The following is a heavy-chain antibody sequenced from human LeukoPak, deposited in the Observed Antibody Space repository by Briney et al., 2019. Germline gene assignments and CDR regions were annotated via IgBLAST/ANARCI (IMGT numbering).Heavy chain of an antibody. CDR2: IHYSGST. J-gene: IGHJ4*02. CDR1: GGSISRYY. V-gene: IGHV4-59*01. CDR3: ATGYSSGQRFDY. D-gene: IGHD5-18*01. Sequence: PSETLSLTCTVSGGSISRYYWSWIRQPPGNRLEWIGYIHYSGSTNYNPSLKSRVTMSLDTSDNQFSLKLSSVTAADTAVYYCATGYSSGQRFDYWGQGTPVTVSS.